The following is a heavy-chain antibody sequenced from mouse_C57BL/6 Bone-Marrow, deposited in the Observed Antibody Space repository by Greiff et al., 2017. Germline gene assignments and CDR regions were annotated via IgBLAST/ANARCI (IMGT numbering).Heavy chain of an antibody. CDR3: TRENLRYYFDY. CDR2: ISSGGYYI. CDR1: GFTFSSYA. D-gene: IGHD1-1*01. V-gene: IGHV5-9-1*02. J-gene: IGHJ2*01. Sequence: EVKLQESGEGLVKPGGSLKLSCAASGFTFSSYAMSWVRQTPEKRLEWVAYISSGGYYIYYADTVKGRFTISRDNARNTLYLQMSSLKSEDTAMYYCTRENLRYYFDYWGQGTTLTVSS.